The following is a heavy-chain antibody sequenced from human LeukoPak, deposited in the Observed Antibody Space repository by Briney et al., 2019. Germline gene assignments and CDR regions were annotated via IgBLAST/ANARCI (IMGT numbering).Heavy chain of an antibody. CDR3: ARRRMIVPGSWFDP. CDR1: GYTFTSYD. D-gene: IGHD3-22*01. J-gene: IGHJ5*02. V-gene: IGHV1-8*01. CDR2: MNPNSGNT. Sequence: ASVKVSCKASGYTFTSYDINWVRQATGQGLEWMGWMNPNSGNTGYARKFQGRVTMTRNTSISTAYMELSSPRSEDTAVYYCARRRMIVPGSWFDPWGQGTLVTVSS.